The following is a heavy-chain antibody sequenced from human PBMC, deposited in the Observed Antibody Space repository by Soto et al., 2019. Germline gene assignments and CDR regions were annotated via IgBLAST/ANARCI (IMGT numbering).Heavy chain of an antibody. V-gene: IGHV3-9*01. Sequence: EVQLVESGGGLVQPGRSLRLSCAASGFTFDDYAMHWVRQVPGKGLEWVSGLSWNSGNIGYADSVKGRFTISRDNSKNSLYLQMNSLRAEDTASYYCAKDILTGYSNWHFDLWGRGTLVTVSS. CDR3: AKDILTGYSNWHFDL. J-gene: IGHJ2*01. CDR2: LSWNSGNI. CDR1: GFTFDDYA. D-gene: IGHD3-9*01.